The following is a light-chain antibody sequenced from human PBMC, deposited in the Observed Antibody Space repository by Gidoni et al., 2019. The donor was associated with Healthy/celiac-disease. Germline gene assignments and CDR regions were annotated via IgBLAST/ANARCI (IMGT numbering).Light chain of an antibody. V-gene: IGLV2-14*01. CDR2: EVS. J-gene: IGLJ2*01. Sequence: QSALPQPASVSGSPGQSITISCTGTSSDVGGYNYVSCYQQHPGKAPKLMIYEVSNRPSGVSNRFSGSKSGNTASLTISGLQAEDEADYYCSSYTSSSTSVVFGGGTKLTVL. CDR3: SSYTSSSTSVV. CDR1: SSDVGGYNY.